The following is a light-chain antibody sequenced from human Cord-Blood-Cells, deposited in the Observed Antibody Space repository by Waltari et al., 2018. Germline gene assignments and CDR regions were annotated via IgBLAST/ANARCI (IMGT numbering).Light chain of an antibody. CDR2: DVS. CDR1: SSDVGGYNY. CDR3: CSYAGSYTFDVV. V-gene: IGLV2-11*01. J-gene: IGLJ2*01. Sequence: QSALTQPRSVSGSPGQSVTIPCTGTSSDVGGYNYVSWYQQHPGKAPKLMIYDVSKLPSGVPDRFSGSKSGNTASLTISGLQAEDEADYYCCSYAGSYTFDVVFGGGTKLTVL.